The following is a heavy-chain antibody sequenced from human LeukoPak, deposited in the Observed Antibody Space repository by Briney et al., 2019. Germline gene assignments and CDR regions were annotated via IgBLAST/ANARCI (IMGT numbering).Heavy chain of an antibody. CDR1: GDSISSYY. Sequence: SETLSLTCNVSGDSISSYYWGWIRQPPGKGLDWIGYIHYSGSTNYNPSLKSRVTISVDTSKNQFSLKLSSVTAADTAVYYCARHESESRPYGSGSYPSDFDYWGQGTLVTVSS. J-gene: IGHJ4*02. CDR3: ARHESESRPYGSGSYPSDFDY. CDR2: IHYSGST. D-gene: IGHD3-10*01. V-gene: IGHV4-59*08.